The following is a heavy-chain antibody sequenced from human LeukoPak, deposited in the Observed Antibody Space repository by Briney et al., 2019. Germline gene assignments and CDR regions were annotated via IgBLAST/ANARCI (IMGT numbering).Heavy chain of an antibody. CDR1: GFSLSTSGVG. J-gene: IGHJ1*01. Sequence: SGPTLVNPTQTLTLTCTFSGFSLSTSGVGVDWIRKPQGKALEWLALIYWDDDKRYSPSLKSRLTITKDTSRNQVVLTMTNMDPVDTATYYCARSFYDSSGIQHWGQGTLVTVSS. CDR2: IYWDDDK. D-gene: IGHD3-22*01. CDR3: ARSFYDSSGIQH. V-gene: IGHV2-5*02.